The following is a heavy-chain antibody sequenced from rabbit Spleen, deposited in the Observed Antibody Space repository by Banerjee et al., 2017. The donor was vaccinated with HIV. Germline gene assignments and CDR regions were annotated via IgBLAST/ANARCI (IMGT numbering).Heavy chain of an antibody. CDR1: GFSFSDRDV. J-gene: IGHJ4*01. V-gene: IGHV1S45*01. D-gene: IGHD4-1*01. CDR2: INTATGKP. Sequence: QEELEESGGGLVKPEGSLTLTCTASGFSFSDRDVMCWVRQATGKGLEWIACINTATGKPVYATWAKGRFTISTTSSTTVTLQMTSLTAADTATYFCARDLAGAIGWNFYLWGPGTLVTVS. CDR3: ARDLAGAIGWNFYL.